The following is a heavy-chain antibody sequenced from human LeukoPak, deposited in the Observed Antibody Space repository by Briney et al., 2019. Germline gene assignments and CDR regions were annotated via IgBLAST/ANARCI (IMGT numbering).Heavy chain of an antibody. CDR3: ARNAIWSGYYNQAFDY. D-gene: IGHD3-3*01. CDR1: GYTFTGYY. Sequence: GASVKVSCKASGYTFTGYYMHWVRQAPGQGLEWMGWINPNSGGTNYAQKFQGRVTMTRDTSISTAYMELSRLRSDDTAVYYCARNAIWSGYYNQAFDYWGQGTLVTVSS. J-gene: IGHJ4*02. CDR2: INPNSGGT. V-gene: IGHV1-2*02.